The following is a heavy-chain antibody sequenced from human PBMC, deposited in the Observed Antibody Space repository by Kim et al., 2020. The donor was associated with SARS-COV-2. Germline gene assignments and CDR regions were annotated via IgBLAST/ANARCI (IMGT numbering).Heavy chain of an antibody. CDR1: GFTFSSYG. D-gene: IGHD6-13*01. CDR2: ISYDGSNK. Sequence: GGSLRLSCAASGFTFSSYGMHWVRQAPGKGLEWVAVISYDGSNKYYADSVKGRFTISRDNSKNTLYLQMNSLRAEDTAVYYCAKDRSIAAALYGMDVWGQGTTVTVSS. CDR3: AKDRSIAAALYGMDV. J-gene: IGHJ6*02. V-gene: IGHV3-30*18.